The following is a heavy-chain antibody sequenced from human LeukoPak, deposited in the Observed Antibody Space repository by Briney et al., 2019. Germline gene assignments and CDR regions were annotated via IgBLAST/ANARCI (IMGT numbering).Heavy chain of an antibody. V-gene: IGHV1-69*06. CDR1: GGTFSSYA. D-gene: IGHD2-15*01. CDR2: IIPIFGTA. CDR3: ARAGVVVVAATDYDAFDI. Sequence: SVKVSCKASGGTFSSYAISWVRQAPGQGLEWMGGIIPIFGTANYAQKFQGRVTITADKSTSTAYMELSSLRSEDTAVYYCARAGVVVVAATDYDAFDIWGQGTMVAVSS. J-gene: IGHJ3*02.